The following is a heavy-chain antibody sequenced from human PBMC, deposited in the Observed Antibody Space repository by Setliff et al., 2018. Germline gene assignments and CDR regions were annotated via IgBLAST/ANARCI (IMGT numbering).Heavy chain of an antibody. J-gene: IGHJ6*03. CDR2: INPIFGTA. V-gene: IGHV1-69*05. CDR3: ARVFGSSSSPYNYYYYMDV. Sequence: SVKVSCKASGGTFSSYGVSWVRQAPEQGLEWMGGINPIFGTANYAQKFQGRLTVTTDESTNTAYMELGSLSSEDTAVYYCARVFGSSSSPYNYYYYMDVWGKGTTVTVSS. CDR1: GGTFSSYG. D-gene: IGHD6-6*01.